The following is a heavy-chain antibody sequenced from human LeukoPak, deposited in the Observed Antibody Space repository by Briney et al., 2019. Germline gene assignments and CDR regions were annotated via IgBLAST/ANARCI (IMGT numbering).Heavy chain of an antibody. D-gene: IGHD3-10*01. CDR2: ISSSGTYL. CDR3: ATLTGDYGSGTYYSRDY. CDR1: GFTFSSYS. J-gene: IGHJ4*02. V-gene: IGHV3-21*01. Sequence: GGSLRLSCAASGFTFSSYSMNWVRQTPGKGLEWVSSISSSGTYLYYADSVKGRFTISRDNAKNSLYLQMNSLRAEDSAVYYCATLTGDYGSGTYYSRDYWGQGTLVTVSS.